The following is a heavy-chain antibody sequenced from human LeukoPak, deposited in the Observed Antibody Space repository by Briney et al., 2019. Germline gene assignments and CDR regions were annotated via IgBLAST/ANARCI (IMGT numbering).Heavy chain of an antibody. D-gene: IGHD3/OR15-3a*01. CDR1: GFTFSDYY. Sequence: GGSLRLTCAASGFTFSDYYMSWIRQAPGKGLEWISYISGSGSSMYYADSVKGRFTISRDNAKNSLYLQMNSLRAEDTAVYYCATHDFSGAYYFDYWGQGTLVTVSS. CDR3: ATHDFSGAYYFDY. J-gene: IGHJ4*02. V-gene: IGHV3-11*01. CDR2: ISGSGSSM.